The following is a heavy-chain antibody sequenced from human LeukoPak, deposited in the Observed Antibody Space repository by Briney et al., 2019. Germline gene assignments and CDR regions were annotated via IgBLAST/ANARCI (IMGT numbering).Heavy chain of an antibody. Sequence: SETLSLTCTVSGYSISSGYYWSWIRQPPGKGLEWIGYIYYSGSTNYNPSLKSRVTISVDTSKNQLSLKLSSVTAADTAVYYCARTTEGGYTYDYFYYYYMDAWGKGTTVTISS. D-gene: IGHD5-18*01. CDR1: GYSISSGYY. CDR2: IYYSGST. V-gene: IGHV4-61*01. J-gene: IGHJ6*03. CDR3: ARTTEGGYTYDYFYYYYMDA.